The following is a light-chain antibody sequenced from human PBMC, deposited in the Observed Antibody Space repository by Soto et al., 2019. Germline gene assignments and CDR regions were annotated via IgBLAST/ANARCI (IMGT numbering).Light chain of an antibody. CDR1: QTISNW. CDR3: QQYNTFWT. V-gene: IGKV1-5*01. CDR2: DVS. J-gene: IGKJ1*01. Sequence: GDRVTITFRASQTISNWLAWYQQKPGKAPKLLIYDVSSLESGVPSRFSGSGSGTAFTLTISSLQPDDSATYYCQQYNTFWTFGQGTKVDIK.